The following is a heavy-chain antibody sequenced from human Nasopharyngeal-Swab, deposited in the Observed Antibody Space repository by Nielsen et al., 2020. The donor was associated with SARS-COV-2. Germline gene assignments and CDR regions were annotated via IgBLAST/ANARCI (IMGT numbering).Heavy chain of an antibody. D-gene: IGHD2-15*01. CDR2: VDYKEGVRT. CDR3: ATWIVGHFDH. J-gene: IGHJ4*02. CDR1: GFIFSNYA. V-gene: IGHV3-23*01. Sequence: LTCAASGFIFSNYAISWVRQAPGGGLEWVSTVDYKEGVRTHYADSVKGRFTVSRDNSKNTAYLQMDSLRAEDTALYYCATWIVGHFDHWGQGAQVIVSS.